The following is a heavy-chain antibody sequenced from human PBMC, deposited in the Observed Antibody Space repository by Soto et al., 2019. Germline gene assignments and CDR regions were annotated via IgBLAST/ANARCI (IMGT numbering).Heavy chain of an antibody. CDR3: ARALPPMVRGATNWFDP. CDR2: ISAYNGNT. CDR1: GYTFTSYG. J-gene: IGHJ5*02. V-gene: IGHV1-18*01. Sequence: QVQLVQSGAEVKKPGASVKVSCKASGYTFTSYGISWVRQAPGQGLEWMGWISAYNGNTNYAQKLQGRVTMTTDTPTSTAYMELRSLRYDDTAVYYCARALPPMVRGATNWFDPWGQGTLVTVSS. D-gene: IGHD3-10*01.